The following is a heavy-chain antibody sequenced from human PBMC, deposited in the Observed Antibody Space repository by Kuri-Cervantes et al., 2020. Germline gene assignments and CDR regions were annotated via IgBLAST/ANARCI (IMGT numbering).Heavy chain of an antibody. V-gene: IGHV4-4*02. CDR2: IYHSGST. J-gene: IGHJ3*01. CDR3: TRVLDYYGSGSYGFDF. CDR1: GGSISSSNW. Sequence: SETLSLTCAVSGGSISSSNWWSWVRQPPGKGLEWIGEIYHSGSTNYNPSLRSRVTMSVDTSKNQFSLNLNSVTAADTAVYYCTRVLDYYGSGSYGFDFWGPGTVVTVSS. D-gene: IGHD3-10*01.